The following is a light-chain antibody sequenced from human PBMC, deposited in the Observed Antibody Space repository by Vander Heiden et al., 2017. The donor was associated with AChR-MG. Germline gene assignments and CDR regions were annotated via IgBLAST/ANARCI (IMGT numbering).Light chain of an antibody. CDR1: QDISIY. CDR2: DAS. V-gene: IGKV1-33*01. J-gene: IGKJ5*01. Sequence: DIQMTQSPSSLSASVGDRVTITCQASQDISIYLNWYQQKPGKPPKLLIYDASNLETGVPSGFSGSGSGTHFTFTIRSLRPEDIATYYCQQEDDLPITFGQRTRLEIK. CDR3: QQEDDLPIT.